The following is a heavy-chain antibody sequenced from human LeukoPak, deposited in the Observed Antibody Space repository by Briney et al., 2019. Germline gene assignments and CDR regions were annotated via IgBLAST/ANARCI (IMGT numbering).Heavy chain of an antibody. CDR3: ARVYYYDSSNAFDI. D-gene: IGHD3-22*01. V-gene: IGHV3-48*02. J-gene: IGHJ3*02. Sequence: GGSLRLSCAASGFTFSSYSMNWVRQAPGKGLEWVSHISSSSSTIYYADSVKGRFTISRDNAKKSLYLQMNSLRDEDTAVHYCARVYYYDSSNAFDIWGQGTMVTVSS. CDR2: ISSSSSTI. CDR1: GFTFSSYS.